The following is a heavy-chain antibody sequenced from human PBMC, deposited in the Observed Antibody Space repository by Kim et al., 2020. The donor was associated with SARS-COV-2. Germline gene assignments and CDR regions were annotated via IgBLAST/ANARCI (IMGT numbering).Heavy chain of an antibody. D-gene: IGHD3-22*01. CDR3: ARGRLYDSSGFPAY. V-gene: IGHV1-2*02. CDR1: ANTFTGYY. CDR2: INCNSGVI. Sequence: ASVKVSCKASANTFTGYYIHWVRQAPGQGLEWMGWINCNSGVIKYAQKFQGRVTMTRDTSISTVYMEISSLRSDDTAIYYCARGRLYDSSGFPAYWGQGT. J-gene: IGHJ4*02.